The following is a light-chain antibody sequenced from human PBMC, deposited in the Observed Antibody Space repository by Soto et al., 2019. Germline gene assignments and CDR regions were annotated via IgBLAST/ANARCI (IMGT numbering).Light chain of an antibody. J-gene: IGKJ3*01. CDR3: QQYGSSRFT. V-gene: IGKV3-20*01. Sequence: EIVLTQSPGTLPLSPGEEPTPSCRASKRFGRAYLAWFQKKPGQAPGLLVYGASSRATGIPDRFSGSGSGTDFTLTISRLEPEDFAVYYCQQYGSSRFTFGPGTKVDIK. CDR1: KRFGRAY. CDR2: GAS.